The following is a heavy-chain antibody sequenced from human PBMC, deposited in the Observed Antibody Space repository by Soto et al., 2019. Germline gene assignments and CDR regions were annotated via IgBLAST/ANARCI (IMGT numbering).Heavy chain of an antibody. CDR1: GGSISSGGYS. J-gene: IGHJ4*02. V-gene: IGHV4-30-2*01. D-gene: IGHD2-2*01. CDR3: ARVPAY. Sequence: QLQLQESGSGLVKPSQTLSLTCAVSGGSISSGGYSWSWIRQPPGKGLEWIGYMYHSGSTYYSPSLKSRDTISIDWSKNQLSMHLRSVTAANPDVYYCARVPAYWGQGILVTASS. CDR2: MYHSGST.